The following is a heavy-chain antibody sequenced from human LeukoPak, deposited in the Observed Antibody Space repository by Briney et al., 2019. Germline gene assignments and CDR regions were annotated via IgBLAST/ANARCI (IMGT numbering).Heavy chain of an antibody. V-gene: IGHV1-2*02. D-gene: IGHD1-26*01. Sequence: ASVTVSCKCTVYTFTGYYLNWVRQAHGQGLEGVAWINPNTCYTNNAQRFQGRVTITRDTTVNRAYMELSRLRCDETAVYFCAREERFSEGSQSRDDWGHRTLVTVSS. CDR1: VYTFTGYY. J-gene: IGHJ4*01. CDR3: AREERFSEGSQSRDD. CDR2: INPNTCYT.